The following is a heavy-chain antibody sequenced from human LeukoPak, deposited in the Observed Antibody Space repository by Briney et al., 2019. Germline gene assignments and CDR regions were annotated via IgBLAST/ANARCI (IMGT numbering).Heavy chain of an antibody. CDR3: AGDAHYYDTSGYGY. D-gene: IGHD3-22*01. CDR1: GFTVSSNY. V-gene: IGHV3-53*01. CDR2: IYSGGST. J-gene: IGHJ4*02. Sequence: GGSLRLSCAASGFTVSSNYMSWVRQAPGKRLQWVSVIYSGGSTYYADSVKGRFTISRDNSKNTLYLQMNSLRAEDTAVYYCAGDAHYYDTSGYGYWGQGTLVTVSS.